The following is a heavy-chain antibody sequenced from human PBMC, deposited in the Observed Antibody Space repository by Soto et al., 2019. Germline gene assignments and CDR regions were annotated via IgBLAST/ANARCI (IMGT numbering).Heavy chain of an antibody. V-gene: IGHV4-39*01. D-gene: IGHD6-19*01. CDR1: GGSISSSNYY. CDR3: SRPEVDSSGFTYY. CDR2: IYYSGST. Sequence: PSETLSLTCTVSGGSISSSNYYWGWILHPPGKGLEWIGSIYYSGSTYYNPSLKSRVTISVDTSKNQFSLKLSSVTAADTAVYYFSRPEVDSSGFTYYWGQGTLVTVSA. J-gene: IGHJ4*01.